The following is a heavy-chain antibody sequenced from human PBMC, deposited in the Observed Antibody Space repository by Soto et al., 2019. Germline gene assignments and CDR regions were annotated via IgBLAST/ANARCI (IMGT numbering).Heavy chain of an antibody. CDR3: ARDIASLWGDYFDS. D-gene: IGHD1-26*01. Sequence: EVQLVESGGGLVKAGGSLRLVCTASGFTFRNYNMNWVRQAPGKGLEWVSSISTGGAYMFYAGSVKGRFTISRDNAQNSLFLQIDSPRAEDTAGYYWARDIASLWGDYFDSWGQGTLVTVSS. V-gene: IGHV3-21*06. CDR1: GFTFRNYN. CDR2: ISTGGAYM. J-gene: IGHJ4*02.